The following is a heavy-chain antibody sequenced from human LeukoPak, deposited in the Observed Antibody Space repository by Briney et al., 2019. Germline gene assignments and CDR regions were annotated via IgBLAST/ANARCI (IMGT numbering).Heavy chain of an antibody. CDR1: GGTFSSYA. CDR3: ARDNYAGANWFDP. CDR2: IIPIFGTA. Sequence: ASVKISCKASGGTFSSYAISWVRQAPGQGLEWMGGIIPIFGTANYAQKFQGRVTITTDESTSTAYMELSSLRSEDTAVYYCARDNYAGANWFDPWGQGTLVTVSS. J-gene: IGHJ5*02. D-gene: IGHD1-7*01. V-gene: IGHV1-69*05.